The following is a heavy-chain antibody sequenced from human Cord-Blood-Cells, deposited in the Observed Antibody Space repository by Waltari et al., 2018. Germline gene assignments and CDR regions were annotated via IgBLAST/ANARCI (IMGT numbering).Heavy chain of an antibody. CDR1: GYTFTGYY. V-gene: IGHV1-2*04. CDR2: INPNRGGK. D-gene: IGHD4-17*01. Sequence: QVQLVQSGAEVKKPGASVKVSCKASGYTFTGYYMHWVRQAPGQGLEWMGWINPNRGGKNYAQKFQGWVTMTRDTSISPAYMELSRLRSDDTAVYYCARAGGPTVPSEFDYWGQGTLVTVSS. CDR3: ARAGGPTVPSEFDY. J-gene: IGHJ4*02.